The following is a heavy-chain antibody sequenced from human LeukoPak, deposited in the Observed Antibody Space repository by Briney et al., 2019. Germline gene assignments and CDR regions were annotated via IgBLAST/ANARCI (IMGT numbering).Heavy chain of an antibody. J-gene: IGHJ4*02. CDR3: ARDSGSFDY. CDR2: IYYSGST. D-gene: IGHD1-26*01. V-gene: IGHV4-59*01. CDR1: GGSISSYY. Sequence: SETLSLTCTVSGGSISSYYWSWIRQPPGKGLEWIGYIYYSGSTNYNPSLKSRVTISVDTSKNQFSLKLSSVTAADTAVYYCARDSGSFDYWGRGTLVTVSS.